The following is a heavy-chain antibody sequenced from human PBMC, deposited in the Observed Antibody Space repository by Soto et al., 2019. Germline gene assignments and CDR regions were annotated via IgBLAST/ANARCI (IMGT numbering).Heavy chain of an antibody. CDR1: GYSISSGFY. J-gene: IGHJ6*02. CDR2: IYHSGNT. V-gene: IGHV4-38-2*01. D-gene: IGHD2-2*02. CDR3: ASSGYQLLYGSSQPYRYGIGV. Sequence: PSETLSLPCAVSGYSISSGFYWGCIRQPPGKGLEWIGSIYHSGNTSYNPSLYTRVTMSVDTSKNYFSLELSSVAAADTAVYYCASSGYQLLYGSSQPYRYGIGVWGQGTAVTVSS.